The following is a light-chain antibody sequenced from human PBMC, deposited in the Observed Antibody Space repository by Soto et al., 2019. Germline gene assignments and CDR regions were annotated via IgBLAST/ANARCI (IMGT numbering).Light chain of an antibody. J-gene: IGLJ3*02. CDR1: SCSVSSCHY. CDR2: STN. Sequence: QTVVTQEPPFSVSPGGTVTLTCGLSSCSVSSCHYPSWYQQTPGQAPRTLIYSTNTRSSGVPDRFSGSILGSKAALTITGAQADDEADYYCVLYMGSGIWVFGGGTKLTVL. CDR3: VLYMGSGIWV. V-gene: IGLV8-61*01.